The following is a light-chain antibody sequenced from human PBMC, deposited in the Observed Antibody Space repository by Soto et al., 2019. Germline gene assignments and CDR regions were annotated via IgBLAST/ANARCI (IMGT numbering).Light chain of an antibody. J-gene: IGKJ2*01. CDR1: QSVSSN. CDR2: GAS. Sequence: EIVMTQSPATLSVSPGERATLSCRASQSVSSNLAWYQQKPGQAPRLLIYGASTRATGIPARFSGSRSGTEFTLIINSLKSEDFAVYYCQQYNNWPPYTFGQGTKLEIK. V-gene: IGKV3-15*01. CDR3: QQYNNWPPYT.